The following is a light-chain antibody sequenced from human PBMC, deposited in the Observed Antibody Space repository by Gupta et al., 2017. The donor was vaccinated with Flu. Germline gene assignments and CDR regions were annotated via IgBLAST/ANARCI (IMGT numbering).Light chain of an antibody. Sequence: SYELTQPPSVSVSPGQTASITCSGAKLGNKYTSWYQQRPGQSPVLVVYQDSKRPSGIPERFSGANSGNTATLTISGTQAMDEADYYCQAWDRSAAFFGAGTKVTVL. CDR1: KLGNKY. CDR2: QDS. J-gene: IGLJ1*01. V-gene: IGLV3-1*01. CDR3: QAWDRSAAF.